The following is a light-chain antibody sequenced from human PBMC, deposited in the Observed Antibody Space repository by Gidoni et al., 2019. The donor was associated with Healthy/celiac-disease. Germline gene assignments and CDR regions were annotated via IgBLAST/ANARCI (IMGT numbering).Light chain of an antibody. V-gene: IGKV1-39*01. CDR3: QQSYSTPRT. J-gene: IGKJ1*01. CDR1: QSISSY. CDR2: AAS. Sequence: DSQMTQSTSSLSASVGDRVTNTCRASQSISSYLNWYQQKPGKAPKLLIYAASSLHSGVPSRFSGSGSGTDFTLTISRLQPEDFATYYCQQSYSTPRTFGQGTKVEIK.